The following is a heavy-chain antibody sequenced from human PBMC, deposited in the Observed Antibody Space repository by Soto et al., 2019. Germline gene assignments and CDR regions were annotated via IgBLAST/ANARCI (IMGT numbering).Heavy chain of an antibody. CDR1: GGSISSSSYY. CDR2: IYYSGST. Sequence: SETLSLTCTVSGGSISSSSYYWGWIRQPPGKGLEWIGSIYYSGSTYYNPSLKSRVTISVDTSKNQFSLKLSSVTAADTAVYYCARHPPLGDLLRYYYGMDVWGQGTTDTVSS. J-gene: IGHJ6*02. V-gene: IGHV4-39*01. CDR3: ARHPPLGDLLRYYYGMDV. D-gene: IGHD1-26*01.